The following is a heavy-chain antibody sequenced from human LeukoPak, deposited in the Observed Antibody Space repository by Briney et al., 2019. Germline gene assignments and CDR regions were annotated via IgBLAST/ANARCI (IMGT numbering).Heavy chain of an antibody. Sequence: GGSLRLSCAASGFTFDDYAMHWVRQAPGKGLEWVSGISWNSGSIGYADSVKGRFTISRDNAKNSLYLQMNSLRAEDTALYYCAKDRGYSYGLGVDYWGQGTLVTVSS. D-gene: IGHD5-18*01. CDR3: AKDRGYSYGLGVDY. CDR1: GFTFDDYA. J-gene: IGHJ4*02. CDR2: ISWNSGSI. V-gene: IGHV3-9*01.